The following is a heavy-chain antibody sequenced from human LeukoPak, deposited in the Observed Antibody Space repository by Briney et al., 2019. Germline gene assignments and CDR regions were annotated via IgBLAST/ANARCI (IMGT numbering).Heavy chain of an antibody. Sequence: SETLSFTSAVYGGSISAYYWSWIPPPQGKGLEWIGEINHSRSTNYNPSLKSRVTISVDTSKNQFSLKLSSVTAADTAVYYCARLRSADYPNWFDPWGQGTLVTVSS. CDR2: INHSRST. V-gene: IGHV4-34*01. CDR1: GGSISAYY. D-gene: IGHD3-10*01. J-gene: IGHJ5*02. CDR3: ARLRSADYPNWFDP.